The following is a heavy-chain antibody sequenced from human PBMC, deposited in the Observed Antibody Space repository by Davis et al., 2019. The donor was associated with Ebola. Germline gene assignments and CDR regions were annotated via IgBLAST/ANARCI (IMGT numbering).Heavy chain of an antibody. CDR2: IKHDGSEK. CDR1: GFTFSSYW. D-gene: IGHD6-13*01. Sequence: GESLKISCAASGFTFSSYWMSWVRQAPGKGLQWVANIKHDGSEKNYVDSVKGRFTISRDNAKNSLYLQLNSLRAEDTAVYYCARERAAAYFDYWGQGTLVTVSS. J-gene: IGHJ4*02. V-gene: IGHV3-7*03. CDR3: ARERAAAYFDY.